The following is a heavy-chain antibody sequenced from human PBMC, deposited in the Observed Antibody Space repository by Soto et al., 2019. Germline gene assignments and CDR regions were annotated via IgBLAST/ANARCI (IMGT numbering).Heavy chain of an antibody. CDR2: IYYSGST. V-gene: IGHV4-61*01. CDR3: ARSYHYDSSGYYFGY. Sequence: PSETLSLTCTVSGGSVSSGSYYWSWIRQPPGKGLEWIGYIYYSGSTNYNPSLKSRVTVSVDTSKNQFSLKLSSVTAADTAVYYCARSYHYDSSGYYFGYWGQGTLVTVSS. D-gene: IGHD3-22*01. J-gene: IGHJ4*02. CDR1: GGSVSSGSYY.